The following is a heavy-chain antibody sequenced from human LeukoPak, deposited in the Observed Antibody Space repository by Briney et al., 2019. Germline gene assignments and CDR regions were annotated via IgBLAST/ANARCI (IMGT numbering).Heavy chain of an antibody. CDR2: MNPNSGNT. V-gene: IGHV1-8*01. D-gene: IGHD2-2*01. CDR1: GYTFTSYD. CDR3: ASLLVVPAAMSYYGMDV. Sequence: GASVKVSCKASGYTFTSYDINWVRQATGQGLEWMGWMNPNSGNTGYAQKFQGRVTMTRNTSISTAYMELSSLRSEDTAVYYCASLLVVPAAMSYYGMDVWGQGTTVTVSS. J-gene: IGHJ6*02.